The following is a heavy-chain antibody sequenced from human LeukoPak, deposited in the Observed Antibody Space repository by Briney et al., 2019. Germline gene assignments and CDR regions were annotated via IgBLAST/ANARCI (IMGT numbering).Heavy chain of an antibody. Sequence: PGGSLRLSCAASGFTYTNYRMSWVRQAPGKGLEWVANIKQDGRERYYVDSVKGRFTISRDNAKNSMYLQMNSLRADGTAVYYCARDAYIDRYFDYWGQGTLVTVS. V-gene: IGHV3-7*01. CDR3: ARDAYIDRYFDY. J-gene: IGHJ4*02. CDR1: GFTYTNYR. D-gene: IGHD3-22*01. CDR2: IKQDGRER.